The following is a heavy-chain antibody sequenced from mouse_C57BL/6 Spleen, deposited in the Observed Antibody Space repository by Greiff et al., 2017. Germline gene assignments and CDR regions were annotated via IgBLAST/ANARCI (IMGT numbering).Heavy chain of an antibody. V-gene: IGHV1-64*01. CDR3: ARNDDYDLDY. CDR2: IHTNSGST. J-gene: IGHJ2*01. D-gene: IGHD2-4*01. CDR1: GYTFTSYW. Sequence: VQLQQPGAELVKPGASVKLSCKASGYTFTSYWMHWVKQRPGQGLEWIGMIHTNSGSTNYNEKFKSKATLTVDKSTSTAYMQLSSLSSEDAAVYYCARNDDYDLDYWGQGTTLTVSS.